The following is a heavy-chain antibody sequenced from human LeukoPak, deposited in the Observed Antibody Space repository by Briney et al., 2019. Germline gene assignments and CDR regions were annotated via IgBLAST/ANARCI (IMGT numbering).Heavy chain of an antibody. D-gene: IGHD7-27*01. CDR2: IYYTET. V-gene: IGHV4-59*02. CDR3: ATRKLGNDY. CDR1: GGSVSNYY. Sequence: SETLSLTCTVSGGSVSNYYWSWIRQSPGKGLEWIGYIYYTETSYNPSLKSRVIISADTSKNQFSLKLYSVTAADTAVYYCATRKLGNDYWGQGTLVTVSS. J-gene: IGHJ4*02.